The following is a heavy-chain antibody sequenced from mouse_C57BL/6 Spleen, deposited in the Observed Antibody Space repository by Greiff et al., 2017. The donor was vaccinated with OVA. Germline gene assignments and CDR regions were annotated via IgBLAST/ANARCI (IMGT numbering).Heavy chain of an antibody. D-gene: IGHD1-1*01. Sequence: VNLVESGPELVKPGASVKISCKASGYAFRSSWMNWVKQRPGKGLEWIGRIYPGDGDTNYNGKFKGKATLTADKSSSTAYMQLSSLTSEDSAVYFCAREDYYGSSYAMDYWGQGTSVTVSS. V-gene: IGHV1-82*01. CDR1: GYAFRSSW. CDR2: IYPGDGDT. J-gene: IGHJ4*01. CDR3: AREDYYGSSYAMDY.